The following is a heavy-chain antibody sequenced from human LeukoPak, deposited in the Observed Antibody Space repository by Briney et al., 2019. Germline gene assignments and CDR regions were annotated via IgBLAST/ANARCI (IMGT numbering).Heavy chain of an antibody. CDR3: ARVGPWVNPDYYYYXXXV. CDR2: ISSSSSYI. J-gene: IGHJ6*03. V-gene: IGHV3-21*01. CDR1: RFTFSSYS. D-gene: IGHD1-14*01. Sequence: GGSLRLSCAASRFTFSSYSMNWVRQAPGKGLEWVSSISSSSSYIYYADSVKGRFTISRDNAKNSLYLQMNSLRAEDTAVYYCARVGPWVNPDYYYYXXXVWGXXXTXTVSS.